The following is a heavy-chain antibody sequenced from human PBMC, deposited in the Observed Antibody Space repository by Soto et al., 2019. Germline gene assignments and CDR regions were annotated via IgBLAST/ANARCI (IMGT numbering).Heavy chain of an antibody. V-gene: IGHV3-7*01. J-gene: IGHJ2*01. CDR2: INQDGSEK. CDR3: ARDGYSYGYGWYFDL. D-gene: IGHD5-18*01. CDR1: AFTFSTYS. Sequence: EVQLVESGGGLVQPGGSLRLSCAASAFTFSTYSMTWVRQAPGKGLEWVANINQDGSEKYYVDSMKGRFTISRDNAKNSLYLQMSRLRSEDTAVYSCARDGYSYGYGWYFDLWGRGTLVTVSS.